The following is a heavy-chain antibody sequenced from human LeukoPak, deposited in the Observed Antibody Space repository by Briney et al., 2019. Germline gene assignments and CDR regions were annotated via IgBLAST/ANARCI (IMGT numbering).Heavy chain of an antibody. V-gene: IGHV4-38-2*02. CDR3: ARGPRYYYDSSGYYSNFQH. Sequence: KPSETLSLTCTVSGYSISSGYYWGWIRQPPGKGLEWIGSIYHSGSTYYNPSLKSRVTISVDTSKNQFSLKLSSVTAADTAVYYCARGPRYYYDSSGYYSNFQHWGQGTLVTVSS. J-gene: IGHJ1*01. CDR2: IYHSGST. D-gene: IGHD3-22*01. CDR1: GYSISSGYY.